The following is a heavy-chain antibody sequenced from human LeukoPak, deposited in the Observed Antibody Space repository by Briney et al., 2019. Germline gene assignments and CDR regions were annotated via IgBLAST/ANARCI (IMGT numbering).Heavy chain of an antibody. CDR3: ARAVYRSGGYYFDY. Sequence: PGGSLRLSCAASGFTFSSSAMQWVRQAPGKGLEWVAVISYDGSDKNYADSVKGRFTISRDNSKNTLYLQMNSLRADDTAVYYCARAVYRSGGYYFDYWGQGTLVIVSS. J-gene: IGHJ4*02. D-gene: IGHD6-19*01. V-gene: IGHV3-30*04. CDR1: GFTFSSSA. CDR2: ISYDGSDK.